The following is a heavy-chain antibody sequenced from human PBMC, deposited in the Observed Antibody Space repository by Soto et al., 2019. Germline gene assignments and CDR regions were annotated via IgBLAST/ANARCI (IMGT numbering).Heavy chain of an antibody. V-gene: IGHV5-10-1*01. J-gene: IGHJ6*02. CDR3: ARRLLGYCSGGSCESSYYYYGMDV. Sequence: PGESLKISCKGSGYSFTSYWISWVRQMPGKGLEWMGRIDPSDSYTNYSPSFQGHVTISADKSISTAYLQWSSLKASDTAMYYCARRLLGYCSGGSCESSYYYYGMDVWGQGTTVTVPS. CDR1: GYSFTSYW. CDR2: IDPSDSYT. D-gene: IGHD2-15*01.